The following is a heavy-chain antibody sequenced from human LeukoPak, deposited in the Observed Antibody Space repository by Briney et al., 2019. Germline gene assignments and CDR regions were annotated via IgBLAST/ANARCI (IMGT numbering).Heavy chain of an antibody. CDR2: ISGSGGST. D-gene: IGHD3-10*01. V-gene: IGHV3-23*01. J-gene: IGHJ6*02. CDR3: AKDRMVRANYYYYGMDV. Sequence: TGGSLRLSCAASGFTFSSYAMSWVRQAPGKGLEWVSAISGSGGSTYYADSVKGRFTISRDNSKNTLYLQMNSLRAEDTAVYYCAKDRMVRANYYYYGMDVWGQGTTVTVSS. CDR1: GFTFSSYA.